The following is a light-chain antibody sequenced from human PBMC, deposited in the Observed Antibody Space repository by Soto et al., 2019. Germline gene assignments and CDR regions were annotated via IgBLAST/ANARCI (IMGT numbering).Light chain of an antibody. CDR2: KAS. CDR1: QTISSW. V-gene: IGKV1-5*03. CDR3: QRSNSYSEA. J-gene: IGKJ1*01. Sequence: DIQMTQSPSTLSGSVGDRVTITCRASQTISSWLAWYQQKPGKAPKRLIYKASTLKSGVPSRFSGSGSGTEFTLAISSRQPDDFAAYYYQRSNSYSEAFGQGTKVELK.